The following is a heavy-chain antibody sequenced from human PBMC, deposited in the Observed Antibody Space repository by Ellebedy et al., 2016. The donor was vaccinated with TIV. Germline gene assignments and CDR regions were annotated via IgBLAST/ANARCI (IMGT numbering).Heavy chain of an antibody. J-gene: IGHJ4*02. CDR1: GYTFTSYD. Sequence: AASVKVSCKASGYTFTSYDINWVRQATGQGLEWMGWMNPNSGNTGYAQKFQGRVTISRNTSISTAYMELSSLRSEDTAVYYCARGLRVDIVATRGADYWGQGTLVTVSS. CDR2: MNPNSGNT. V-gene: IGHV1-8*03. CDR3: ARGLRVDIVATRGADY. D-gene: IGHD5-12*01.